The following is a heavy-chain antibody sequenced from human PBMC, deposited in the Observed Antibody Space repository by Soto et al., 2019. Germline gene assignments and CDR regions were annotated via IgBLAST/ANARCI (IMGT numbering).Heavy chain of an antibody. CDR2: INPNSGGT. CDR3: ARHYGSGSSHDAFDI. D-gene: IGHD3-10*01. CDR1: GYTFTSYA. V-gene: IGHV1-2*04. J-gene: IGHJ3*02. Sequence: ASVKVSCKASGYTFTSYAMHWVRQAPGQRLEWMGWINPNSGGTNYAQKFQGWVTMTRDTSISTAYMELSRLRSDDTAVYYCARHYGSGSSHDAFDIWGQGTMVTVSS.